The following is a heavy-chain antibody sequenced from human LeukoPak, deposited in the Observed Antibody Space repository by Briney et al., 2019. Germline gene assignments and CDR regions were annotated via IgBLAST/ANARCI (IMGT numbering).Heavy chain of an antibody. Sequence: PGGSLRLSYAASGFTFRSYSMNWVRQAPGKGLEWVSYIRSGGSITRYADYVKGRFTISRDNAKNSLYLQMNSLRAEDTAVYYCARVIWSGYYQIDYWGQGTLVTVSS. CDR1: GFTFRSYS. CDR2: IRSGGSIT. CDR3: ARVIWSGYYQIDY. D-gene: IGHD3-3*01. J-gene: IGHJ4*02. V-gene: IGHV3-48*01.